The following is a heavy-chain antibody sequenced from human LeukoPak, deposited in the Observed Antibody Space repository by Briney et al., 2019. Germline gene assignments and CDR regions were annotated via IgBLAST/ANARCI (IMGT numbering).Heavy chain of an antibody. CDR3: ARDPYGSGGLFDY. V-gene: IGHV4-4*02. CDR2: IYHSGST. D-gene: IGHD3-10*01. CDR1: GGSISSSNW. Sequence: KPSETLSLTCAVSGGSISSSNWWSWVRQPPGKGLEWIGEIYHSGSTNYNPSLKSRVTISVDKSKNQFSLKLSSVTAADTAVYYCARDPYGSGGLFDYWGQGTLVTVSS. J-gene: IGHJ4*02.